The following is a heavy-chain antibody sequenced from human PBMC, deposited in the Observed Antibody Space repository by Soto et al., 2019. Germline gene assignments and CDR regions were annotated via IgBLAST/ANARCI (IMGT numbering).Heavy chain of an antibody. CDR2: IYPGDSDA. CDR1: GYSFSTYW. Sequence: PGESLKISCKGSGYSFSTYWLAWVRQMPGEGLEYMGIIYPGDSDARYSPSFQGQVTISADKSINTAYLQCSSLKASDTAIYYCARARVATPRLEDPFDIWGQGTLVTVS. V-gene: IGHV5-51*01. CDR3: ARARVATPRLEDPFDI. J-gene: IGHJ3*02. D-gene: IGHD5-12*01.